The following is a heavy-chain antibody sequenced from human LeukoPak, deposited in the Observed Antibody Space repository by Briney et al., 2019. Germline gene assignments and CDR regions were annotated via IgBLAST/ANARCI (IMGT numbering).Heavy chain of an antibody. CDR3: SREPVQRLFEWSPHYFDY. CDR1: GYNYKSYG. J-gene: IGHJ4*02. Sequence: ASVKVSCKTSGYNYKSYGISWVRHASGQGLEWMGWISTYNRNTKYADHVRGRLTVTTDTSTTTVYMELRNLTSDDTAVYYCSREPVQRLFEWSPHYFDYWGQGTPVTVSP. CDR2: ISTYNRNT. D-gene: IGHD3-9*01. V-gene: IGHV1-18*01.